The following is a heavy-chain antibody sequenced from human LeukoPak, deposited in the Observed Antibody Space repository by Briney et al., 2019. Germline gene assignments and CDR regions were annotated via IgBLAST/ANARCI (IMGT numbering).Heavy chain of an antibody. Sequence: SETLSLTCTVSGGSIGTTNYYWGWLRQPPGKGLEWIGSIYYSETTYDNPSLESRVTISIETSKNQFSLKLSSVTAADTAVYYCARAVVVPAAIDWYFDLWGRGTLVTVSS. V-gene: IGHV4-39*07. D-gene: IGHD2-2*02. CDR2: IYYSETT. CDR1: GGSIGTTNYY. CDR3: ARAVVVPAAIDWYFDL. J-gene: IGHJ2*01.